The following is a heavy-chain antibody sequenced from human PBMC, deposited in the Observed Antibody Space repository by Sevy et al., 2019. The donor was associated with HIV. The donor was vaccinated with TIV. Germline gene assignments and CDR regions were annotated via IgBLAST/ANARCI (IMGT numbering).Heavy chain of an antibody. V-gene: IGHV1-18*01. CDR2: ITAYKDNT. CDR1: GYTLNDYG. CDR3: TRVDPYYEFGDV. D-gene: IGHD3-3*01. J-gene: IGHJ6*02. Sequence: ASVKVSCKASGYTLNDYGISWVRQAPGQGLEWIGWITAYKDNTNYAQNFQGRVTMTTDTSTSTAYMELRSLRSDDTAVYYCTRVDPYYEFGDVWGQGSTVTVSS.